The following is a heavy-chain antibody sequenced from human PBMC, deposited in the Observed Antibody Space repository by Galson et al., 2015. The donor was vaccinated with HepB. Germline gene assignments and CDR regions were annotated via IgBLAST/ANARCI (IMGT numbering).Heavy chain of an antibody. V-gene: IGHV3-23*01. J-gene: IGHJ2*01. CDR3: AKAPADAYWYFDL. CDR1: RFTFSSYA. D-gene: IGHD2-2*01. Sequence: SLRLSCAASRFTFSSYAMSWVRQAPGKGLEWVSGISSTGGSTYYADSVKGRFTISRDNSKNTLYLHMNSLRAEDTAVYYCAKAPADAYWYFDLWGRGTLVTVSS. CDR2: ISSTGGST.